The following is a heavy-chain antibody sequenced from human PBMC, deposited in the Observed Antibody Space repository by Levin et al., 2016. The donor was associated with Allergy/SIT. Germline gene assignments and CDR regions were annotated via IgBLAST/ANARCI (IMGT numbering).Heavy chain of an antibody. J-gene: IGHJ5*02. CDR3: GRGNSYGFHWWFDP. D-gene: IGHD5-18*01. CDR2: ISSSGSTI. V-gene: IGHV3-11*04. Sequence: WIRQPPGKGLEWVSYISSSGSTIYYADSVKGRFTISRDNAKNSLYLQMNSLRAEDTAVYYCGRGNSYGFHWWFDPWGQGTLVTVSS.